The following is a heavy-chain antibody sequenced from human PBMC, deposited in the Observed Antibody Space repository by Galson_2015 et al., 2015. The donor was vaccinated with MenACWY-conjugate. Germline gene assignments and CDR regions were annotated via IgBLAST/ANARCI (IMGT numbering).Heavy chain of an antibody. V-gene: IGHV3-23*01. CDR3: AKDLSDGITMIVVVRGSDAFDI. Sequence: SLRLSCAASGFTFSSYAMSWVRQAPGKGLEWVSAISGSGGSTYYADSVKGRFTISRDNSKNTLYLQMNSLRAEDTAVYYCAKDLSDGITMIVVVRGSDAFDIWGQGTMVTVSS. D-gene: IGHD3-22*01. J-gene: IGHJ3*02. CDR1: GFTFSSYA. CDR2: ISGSGGST.